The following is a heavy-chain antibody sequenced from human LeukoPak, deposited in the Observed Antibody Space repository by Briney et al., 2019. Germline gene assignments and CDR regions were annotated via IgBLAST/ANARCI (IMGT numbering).Heavy chain of an antibody. D-gene: IGHD5-18*01. Sequence: SETLSLTCTVSGGSISSSSYYWGWIRQPPGKGLEWIGSIYYSGSTYYNPSLKSRVTISVDTSKNQFSLKLSSVTAADTAVYYCARQEYSYGYPNFDYWGQGTLVTVSS. J-gene: IGHJ4*02. CDR2: IYYSGST. CDR3: ARQEYSYGYPNFDY. CDR1: GGSISSSSYY. V-gene: IGHV4-39*01.